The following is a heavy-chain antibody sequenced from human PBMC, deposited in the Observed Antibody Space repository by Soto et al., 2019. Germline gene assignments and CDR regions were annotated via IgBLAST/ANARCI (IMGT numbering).Heavy chain of an antibody. D-gene: IGHD2-8*01. V-gene: IGHV3-74*01. CDR2: ITEDGSGT. CDR3: VRGTNGWRGMDY. CDR1: GFTFSSYP. Sequence: PGGSLRLSCATSGFTFSSYPIHWVRQAPGKGPVWVSRITEDGSGTTYADSVKGRFTVTRDNAKNTMYLQMSGLGAEDTAVYHCVRGTNGWRGMDYWGQGTLVTSPQ. J-gene: IGHJ4*02.